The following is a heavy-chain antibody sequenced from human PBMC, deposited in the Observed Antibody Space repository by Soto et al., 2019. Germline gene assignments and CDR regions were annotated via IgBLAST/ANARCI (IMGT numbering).Heavy chain of an antibody. J-gene: IGHJ4*02. Sequence: ASVKVSCKASGKTFTSYDINWVGQATGHGLEWMGWINPNSGNIGYAQKFQGRVTMTRDTAIRTAYMEVSRLRSDDTAVYYCARGRASGSSYLLDYWGQGTLVTVSS. CDR2: INPNSGNI. V-gene: IGHV1-8*01. D-gene: IGHD3-10*01. CDR1: GKTFTSYD. CDR3: ARGRASGSSYLLDY.